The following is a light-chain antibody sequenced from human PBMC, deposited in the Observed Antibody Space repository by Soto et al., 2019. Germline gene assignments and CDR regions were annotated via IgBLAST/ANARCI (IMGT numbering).Light chain of an antibody. CDR3: SSYAGSNLWV. Sequence: QYALTQAPSESGSPGQSVTISCTGTSSDVGNYKYVSWYQQHPGKAPKLMIYEVSKRPSGVPDRFSGSKSGNTASLTVSGLQVEDEADYYCSSYAGSNLWVFGGGTKLTVL. V-gene: IGLV2-8*01. CDR2: EVS. CDR1: SSDVGNYKY. J-gene: IGLJ3*02.